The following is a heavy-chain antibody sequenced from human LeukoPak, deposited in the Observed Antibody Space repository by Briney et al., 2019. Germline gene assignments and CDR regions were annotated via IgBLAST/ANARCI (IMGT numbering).Heavy chain of an antibody. D-gene: IGHD3-10*01. CDR2: INSDGSTT. V-gene: IGHV3-74*01. CDR1: GFTFSSYW. CDR3: ARGNYYGQDY. Sequence: GGSLRLSCGASGFTFSSYWMHWVRQAPGKGLVWISRINSDGSTTSYADSVKGRFTISRDNAKNTLYLQMSSLRAEDTAVYYCARGNYYGQDYWGQGTLVTVSS. J-gene: IGHJ4*02.